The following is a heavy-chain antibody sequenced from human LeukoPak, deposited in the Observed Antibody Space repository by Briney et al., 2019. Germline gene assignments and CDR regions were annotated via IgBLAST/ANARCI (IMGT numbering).Heavy chain of an antibody. CDR2: ISGSGGST. CDR3: AKDPSYYDFWSGYYLYFDY. V-gene: IGHV3-23*01. D-gene: IGHD3-3*01. CDR1: GFTFSSYA. J-gene: IGHJ4*02. Sequence: AGGSLRLSCAASGFTFSSYAMSWVRQAPGKGLEWVSAISGSGGSTYYADSVKGRFTISRGNSKNTLYLQMNSLRAEDTAVYYCAKDPSYYDFWSGYYLYFDYWGQGTLVTVSS.